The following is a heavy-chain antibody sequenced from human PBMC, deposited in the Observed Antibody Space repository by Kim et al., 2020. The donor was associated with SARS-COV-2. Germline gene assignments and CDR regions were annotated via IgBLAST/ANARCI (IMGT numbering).Heavy chain of an antibody. J-gene: IGHJ6*02. CDR1: GYSFTNFW. D-gene: IGHD3-3*01. CDR2: IDPSDSSA. CDR3: ARHGYDFSNGYFYYYYYGVGV. Sequence: GESLKISCKASGYSFTNFWISWVRQLPGKGLEWMGRIDPSDSSAIYSPSFRGRVTISLDKSTTTAYLQWSSLKASDSAIFYCARHGYDFSNGYFYYYYYGVGVWGQGTTVAVSS. V-gene: IGHV5-10-1*01.